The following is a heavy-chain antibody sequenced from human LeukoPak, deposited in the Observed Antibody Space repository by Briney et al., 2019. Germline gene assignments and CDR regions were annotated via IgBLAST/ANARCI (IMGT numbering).Heavy chain of an antibody. J-gene: IGHJ4*02. V-gene: IGHV3-74*01. Sequence: PGGSLRLSCTASGFTFSSYWMHWVRQAPGKGLVWVSRINTDGSSTTYADSVKGRFTISRDNAKNTLYLQMNSLRAEDTAVYYCARDPVLDDYGGNSPYWGQGTLVTVSS. CDR3: ARDPVLDDYGGNSPY. D-gene: IGHD4-23*01. CDR2: INTDGSST. CDR1: GFTFSSYW.